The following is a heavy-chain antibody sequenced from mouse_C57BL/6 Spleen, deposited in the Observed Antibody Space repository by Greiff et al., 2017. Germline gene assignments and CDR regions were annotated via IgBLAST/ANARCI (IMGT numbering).Heavy chain of an antibody. CDR1: GYSITSGYD. CDR3: ARTGTGRFFAY. CDR2: ISYSGST. D-gene: IGHD4-1*01. V-gene: IGHV3-1*01. J-gene: IGHJ3*01. Sequence: EVKLVESGPGMVKPSQSLSLTCTVTGYSITSGYDWHWIRHFPGNKLEWMGYISYSGSTNYNPSLKSRISITHDTSKNHFFLKLNSVTTEDTATYYCARTGTGRFFAYWGQGTLVTVSA.